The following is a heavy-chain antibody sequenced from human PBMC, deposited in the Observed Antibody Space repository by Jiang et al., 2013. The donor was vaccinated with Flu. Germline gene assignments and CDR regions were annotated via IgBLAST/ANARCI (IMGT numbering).Heavy chain of an antibody. J-gene: IGHJ3*02. CDR3: AREGVGANHDVFDI. CDR2: ISGSGTTI. V-gene: IGHV3-48*03. CDR1: GFTFSSYE. D-gene: IGHD1-26*01. Sequence: LVESGGGLVQPGGSLRLSCAASGFTFSSYEMNWVRQAPGRGLERLSYISGSGTTIYYADSVKGRFTISRDNAKSSLYLQMNSLRAEDTAVYYCAREGVGANHDVFDIWGQGTMVTVSS.